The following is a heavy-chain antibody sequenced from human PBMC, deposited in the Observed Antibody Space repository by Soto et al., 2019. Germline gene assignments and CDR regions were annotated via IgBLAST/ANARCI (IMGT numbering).Heavy chain of an antibody. CDR3: ATPSRAAPWCSPSHSLDH. J-gene: IGHJ4*02. Sequence: QVQLVQSGAEVKKPESSVKVSCKTSGGTFVRHVISWVRQAPGQGPEWMGKINPLSGISNYAQKFQDRVTFTADTDSSTAYMELSSLRSDDTSVYFRATPSRAAPWCSPSHSLDHWRQRTLVTVSP. CDR2: INPLSGIS. CDR1: GGTFVRHV. D-gene: IGHD2-8*02. V-gene: IGHV1-69*09.